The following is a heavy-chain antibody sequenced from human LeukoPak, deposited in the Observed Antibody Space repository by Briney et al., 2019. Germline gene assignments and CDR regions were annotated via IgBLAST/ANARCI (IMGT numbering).Heavy chain of an antibody. CDR1: GYTFTSYG. J-gene: IGHJ5*02. CDR3: ATSGSGYYFNCFDP. D-gene: IGHD6-25*01. V-gene: IGHV1-18*01. Sequence: GASVKVSCKASGYTFTSYGISWVRQAPGQGLEWMGWISAYNGNTNYAQKLQGRVTMTTDTSTSTAYMELRSLRSEDTAVYYCATSGSGYYFNCFDPWGQGTLVTVSS. CDR2: ISAYNGNT.